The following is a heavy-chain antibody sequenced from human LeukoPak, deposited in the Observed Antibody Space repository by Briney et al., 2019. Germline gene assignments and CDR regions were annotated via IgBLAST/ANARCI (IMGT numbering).Heavy chain of an antibody. V-gene: IGHV3-21*01. Sequence: GGSLRLSCAASGFTFSTYWMTWVRQAPGKGLEWVSSISSSSSYIYYADSVKGRFTISRDNAKNSLYLQMNSLRAEDTAVFYCARDLYLYGYWGQGTLVTVSS. CDR1: GFTFSTYW. CDR3: ARDLYLYGY. D-gene: IGHD2-2*02. CDR2: ISSSSSYI. J-gene: IGHJ4*02.